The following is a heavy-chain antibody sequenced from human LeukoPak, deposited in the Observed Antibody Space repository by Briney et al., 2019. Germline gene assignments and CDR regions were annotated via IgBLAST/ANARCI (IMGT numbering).Heavy chain of an antibody. D-gene: IGHD6-6*01. V-gene: IGHV3-33*01. J-gene: IGHJ4*02. CDR2: IWYDGSTK. Sequence: GGSLTLSCAASGFNFSIYGMHWARQAPGKGLEWVAVIWYDGSTKYYGDSVRGRFTISRDNPKNTLYLQMNGLRADDTAVYYCARGLAARPPLTRDYWGQGTLVTVSS. CDR3: ARGLAARPPLTRDY. CDR1: GFNFSIYG.